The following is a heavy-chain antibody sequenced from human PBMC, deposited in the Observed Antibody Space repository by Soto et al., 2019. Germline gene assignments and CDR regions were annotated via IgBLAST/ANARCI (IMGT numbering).Heavy chain of an antibody. Sequence: TGESLKISCKGSGYSFTSYWIGWVRQMPGKGLEWMGIIYPGDSDTRYSPSFQGQVTISADKSISTAYLQWSSLKASDTAMYYCARHTGCSGGSCYPFYWGQGTLVTVSS. J-gene: IGHJ4*02. CDR2: IYPGDSDT. D-gene: IGHD2-15*01. V-gene: IGHV5-51*01. CDR3: ARHTGCSGGSCYPFY. CDR1: GYSFTSYW.